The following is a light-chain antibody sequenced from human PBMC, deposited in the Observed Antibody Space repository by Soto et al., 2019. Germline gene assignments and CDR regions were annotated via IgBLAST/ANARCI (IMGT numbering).Light chain of an antibody. Sequence: QSALTQPASVSGSPGQSITISCTGTSSDVGGYAYVSWYQQHPGKTPKLIISEVSHRPSGVSDRFSGSKSDNTASLTISGLQAEDEADYYCSSYTISSTLLFGGGTKLTVL. J-gene: IGLJ2*01. CDR1: SSDVGGYAY. V-gene: IGLV2-14*01. CDR2: EVS. CDR3: SSYTISSTLL.